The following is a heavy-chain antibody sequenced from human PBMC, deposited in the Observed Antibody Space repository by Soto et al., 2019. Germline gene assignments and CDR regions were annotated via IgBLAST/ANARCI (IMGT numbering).Heavy chain of an antibody. V-gene: IGHV3-21*01. CDR2: ISSSSSYI. CDR1: GFTFSSYS. Sequence: GGSLRLSCAASGFTFSSYSMNWVRQAPGKGLEWVSSISSSSSYIYYADSVKGRFTISRDNAKNSLYLQMNSLRAEDTAVYYWGGEGSMVRGVFRKWNPAYYYYGLGGRGQGTTVTVSS. D-gene: IGHD3-10*01. J-gene: IGHJ6*02. CDR3: GGEGSMVRGVFRKWNPAYYYYGLGG.